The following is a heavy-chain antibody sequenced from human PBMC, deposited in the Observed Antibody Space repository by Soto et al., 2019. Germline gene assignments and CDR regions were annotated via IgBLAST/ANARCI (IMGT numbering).Heavy chain of an antibody. D-gene: IGHD1-26*01. V-gene: IGHV1-69*13. Sequence: ASVKVSCKASGVTFSSYAISWVRQAPGQGLEWMGGIIPILGSANYAQKFQDRVTITADESTTTTYMELSSLRSEDAAVYYCASRERVDAFDIWGQGTMVTVSS. J-gene: IGHJ3*02. CDR1: GVTFSSYA. CDR3: ASRERVDAFDI. CDR2: IIPILGSA.